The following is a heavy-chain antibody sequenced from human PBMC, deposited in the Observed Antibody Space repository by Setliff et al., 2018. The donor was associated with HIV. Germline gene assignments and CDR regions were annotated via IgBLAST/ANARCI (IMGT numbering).Heavy chain of an antibody. CDR1: NGSISSGTSY. CDR3: ARDFKRYNSPCRFDP. CDR2: INTSGST. J-gene: IGHJ5*02. Sequence: SETLSLTCTVSNGSISSGTSYWNWIRQPAGKGLEWIGRINTSGSTNYNPSLKSRVTISVDKSQSQFSLKLSSVTAADTAVYYCARDFKRYNSPCRFDPWGQGTLVTVSS. V-gene: IGHV4-61*02. D-gene: IGHD6-13*01.